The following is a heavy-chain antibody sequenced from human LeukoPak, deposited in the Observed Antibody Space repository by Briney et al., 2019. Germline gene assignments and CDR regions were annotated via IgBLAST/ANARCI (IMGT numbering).Heavy chain of an antibody. CDR1: GFTFISYG. Sequence: GGSLRLSCTASGFTFISYGMHWVRQAPAKGLERMAFIWYDGNDKYYLHSVKGRFTISRDISKNTLHLQMNSLRPEDTAVYYCARHSISPRSSGGLDYWGQGTLVTVSS. V-gene: IGHV3-30*02. CDR2: IWYDGNDK. J-gene: IGHJ4*02. CDR3: ARHSISPRSSGGLDY. D-gene: IGHD6-6*01.